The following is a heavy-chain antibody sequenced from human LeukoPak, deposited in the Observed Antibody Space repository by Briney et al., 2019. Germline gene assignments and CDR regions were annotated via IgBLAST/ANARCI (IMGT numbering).Heavy chain of an antibody. D-gene: IGHD2-2*01. J-gene: IGHJ4*02. Sequence: PSETLSLTCTVSGGSISSSSYYRGWIRQPPGKGLEWVSANSGTGGSTYYADSVKGRFTISRDNSKNTLYLQMNSLRAEDTAVYYCARDGEEYCSSTSCFDPDYWGQGALVTVSS. CDR2: NSGTGGST. V-gene: IGHV3-23*01. CDR3: ARDGEEYCSSTSCFDPDY. CDR1: GGSISSSSYY.